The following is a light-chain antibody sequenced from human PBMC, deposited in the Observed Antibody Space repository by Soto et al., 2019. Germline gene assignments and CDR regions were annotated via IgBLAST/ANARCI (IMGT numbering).Light chain of an antibody. CDR2: EVS. CDR1: SSDVGGYNY. Sequence: QSVLTQPASVSGSPGKSITISCTGTSSDVGGYNYVAWYQQYPGKAPKLMIYEVSDRPSGVSIRFSGSKSGNTASLTISGLQADDEADYYCSSYTSSSTLVFGTGTKVTAL. V-gene: IGLV2-14*01. CDR3: SSYTSSSTLV. J-gene: IGLJ1*01.